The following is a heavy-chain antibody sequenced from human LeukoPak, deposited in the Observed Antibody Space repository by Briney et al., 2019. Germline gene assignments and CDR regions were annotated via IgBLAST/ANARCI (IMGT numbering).Heavy chain of an antibody. CDR1: GFTFSSYD. V-gene: IGHV3-13*01. CDR3: AKSPTGYCTNGVCPFDY. D-gene: IGHD2-8*01. CDR2: IGTAGDT. J-gene: IGHJ4*02. Sequence: GGSLRLSCAACGFTFSSYDMHWVRQATGKGLEWVSAIGTAGDTYYPGSVKGRFTISRDNSKNTLYLQMNSLRAEDTAVYYCAKSPTGYCTNGVCPFDYWGQGTLATVSS.